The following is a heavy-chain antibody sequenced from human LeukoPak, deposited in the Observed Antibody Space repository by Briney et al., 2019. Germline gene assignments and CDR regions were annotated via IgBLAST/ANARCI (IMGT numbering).Heavy chain of an antibody. D-gene: IGHD6-13*01. CDR1: GYSISSGYY. V-gene: IGHV4-38-2*02. CDR2: IYHSGST. J-gene: IGHJ6*02. CDR3: ARQGVSFNYYYGMDV. Sequence: SETLSLTCTVSGYSISSGYYWGWIRQPPGKGLEWIGSIYHSGSTYYNPSLKSRVTISVDTSKNQFSLKLSSVTAADTAVYYCARQGVSFNYYYGMDVWGQGTTVTVSS.